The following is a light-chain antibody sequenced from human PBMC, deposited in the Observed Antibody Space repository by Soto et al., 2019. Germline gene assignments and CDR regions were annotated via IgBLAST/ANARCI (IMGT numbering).Light chain of an antibody. Sequence: SVLPQPASVSGSPGQSITISCTGTSSDVGGYNYVSWYQQHPGKAPKLMIYEVSNRPSGVSNRFSGSKSGNTASLTISGLQAEDEADYYCSSYKSSRTTEVFGLARKVTV. CDR2: EVS. CDR3: SSYKSSRTTEV. CDR1: SSDVGGYNY. J-gene: IGLJ1*01. V-gene: IGLV2-14*01.